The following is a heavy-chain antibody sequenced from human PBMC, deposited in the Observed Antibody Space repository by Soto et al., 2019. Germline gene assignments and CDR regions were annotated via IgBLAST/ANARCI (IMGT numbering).Heavy chain of an antibody. CDR1: GFTFSSYA. CDR2: ISGSGGST. D-gene: IGHD3-10*01. Sequence: GGSLRLSCAASGFTFSSYAMSWVRQAPGKGLEWVSAISGSGGSTYYADSVKGRFTISRDNSKNTLYLQMNSLRAEDTAVYYCAEGHGRGGGMDVWGQGTTVTVSS. J-gene: IGHJ6*02. V-gene: IGHV3-23*01. CDR3: AEGHGRGGGMDV.